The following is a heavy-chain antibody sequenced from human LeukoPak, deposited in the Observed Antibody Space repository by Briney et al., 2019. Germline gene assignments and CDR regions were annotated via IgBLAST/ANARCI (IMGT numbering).Heavy chain of an antibody. CDR2: ITNSGSTK. CDR1: GFTFSNDE. CDR3: AREGLAVDVDY. D-gene: IGHD6-19*01. V-gene: IGHV3-48*03. Sequence: GGSLRLSFAASGFTFSNDEMNWLRQAPGKGLEWVSYITNSGSTKYYADSVKGRFTISRDNAKNSLYLQMNSLRAEDTAVYYCAREGLAVDVDYWGQGTLVTVSS. J-gene: IGHJ4*02.